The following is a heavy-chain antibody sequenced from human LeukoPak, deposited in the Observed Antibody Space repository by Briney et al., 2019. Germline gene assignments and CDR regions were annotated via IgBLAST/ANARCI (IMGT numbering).Heavy chain of an antibody. J-gene: IGHJ3*01. V-gene: IGHV3-53*01. CDR2: IYSGGDT. D-gene: IGHD6-6*01. Sequence: GGSLRLSCAASGFTVSSNYMSWVRQAPGKGLEWVSVIYSGGDTSHSDSVKGRFTISRDNSENTLYLQMNSLRAEDTAVYYCARGSTHAFGLWGQGTMVTVSS. CDR3: ARGSTHAFGL. CDR1: GFTVSSNY.